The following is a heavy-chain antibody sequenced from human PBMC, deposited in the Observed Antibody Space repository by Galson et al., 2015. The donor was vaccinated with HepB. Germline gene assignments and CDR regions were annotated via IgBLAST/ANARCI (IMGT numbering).Heavy chain of an antibody. J-gene: IGHJ4*02. Sequence: SLRLSCAASGFTFSSYWMSWVRQAPGKGLEWVANIKQDGSEKYYVDSVKGRFTISRDNAKNSLYLQMNSLRAEDTAVYYCARGEERITMVRARELDYWGQGTLVTVSS. CDR1: GFTFSSYW. V-gene: IGHV3-7*03. CDR2: IKQDGSEK. CDR3: ARGEERITMVRARELDY. D-gene: IGHD3-10*01.